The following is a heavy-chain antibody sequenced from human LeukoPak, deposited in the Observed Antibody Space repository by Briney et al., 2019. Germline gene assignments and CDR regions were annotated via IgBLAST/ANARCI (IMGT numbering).Heavy chain of an antibody. CDR1: GGSFSGYY. J-gene: IGHJ6*03. CDR3: ARLKRMIVVVITTFYYYYYMDV. D-gene: IGHD3-22*01. Sequence: SETLSLTCAVYGGSFSGYYWSWVRQPPGKGLEWIGEINHSGSTNYNPSLKSRVTISVDTSKNQFSLKLSSVTAADTAMYYCARLKRMIVVVITTFYYYYYMDVWGKGTTVTVS. V-gene: IGHV4-34*01. CDR2: INHSGST.